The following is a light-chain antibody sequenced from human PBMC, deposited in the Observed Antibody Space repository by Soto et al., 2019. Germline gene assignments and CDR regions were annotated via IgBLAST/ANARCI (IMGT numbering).Light chain of an antibody. J-gene: IGLJ1*01. V-gene: IGLV2-14*03. CDR2: DVS. CDR3: SSYTTSNTFYV. CDR1: SSDVGGYNY. Sequence: HSALTQPASVSGSPGQSITISCTGTSSDVGGYNYVSWYQQYPGKAPKLMIYDVSNRPSGVSNRFSGSKSGNTASLTISGLQAEDEADYYCSSYTTSNTFYVFGTGTKLTVL.